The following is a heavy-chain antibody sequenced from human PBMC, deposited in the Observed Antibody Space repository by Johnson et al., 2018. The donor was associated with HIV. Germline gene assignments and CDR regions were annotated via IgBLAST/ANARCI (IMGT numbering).Heavy chain of an antibody. CDR3: ARDGAQQLARDAFDI. Sequence: QVQLVESGGGVVQPGRSLRLSCAASGFTFSSYAMHWVRQAPGKGLEWVAVISYDGSNKYYADSVKGRFTNYRDNSTNTLYLQMNSRSAADTAVYYCARDGAQQLARDAFDIWGQGTMVTVSS. CDR1: GFTFSSYA. V-gene: IGHV3-30-3*01. D-gene: IGHD6-13*01. J-gene: IGHJ3*02. CDR2: ISYDGSNK.